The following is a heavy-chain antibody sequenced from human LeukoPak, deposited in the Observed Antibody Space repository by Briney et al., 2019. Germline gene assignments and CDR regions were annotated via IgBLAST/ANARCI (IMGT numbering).Heavy chain of an antibody. CDR1: GGSFSDYT. V-gene: IGHV4-34*01. CDR3: ARVQGYCSGGSGYFHYYYGMDV. Sequence: PSETLSLTCAVNGGSFSDYTWTWVRQSPGKGLEWIGEINQSGGTNYNPSLESRVAISSDSSKKQFSLNLTSVTAADTAVYYCARVQGYCSGGSGYFHYYYGMDVWGQGTTVTVSS. CDR2: INQSGGT. D-gene: IGHD2-15*01. J-gene: IGHJ6*02.